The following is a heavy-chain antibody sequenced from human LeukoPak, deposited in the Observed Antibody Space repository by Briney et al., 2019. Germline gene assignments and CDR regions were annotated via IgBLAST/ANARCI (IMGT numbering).Heavy chain of an antibody. Sequence: ASLKVSCKASGYTFTDYHLHWVRQAPGQGFEWMGWINVKSGVATYAQKFQGRVTMTRDTSISSAYMELNRLTSDDSAVYYCVREGGPDTSGHDDNNWFDPWGQGTLVTVFS. CDR3: VREGGPDTSGHDDNNWFDP. CDR2: INVKSGVA. D-gene: IGHD5-12*01. CDR1: GYTFTDYH. J-gene: IGHJ5*02. V-gene: IGHV1-2*02.